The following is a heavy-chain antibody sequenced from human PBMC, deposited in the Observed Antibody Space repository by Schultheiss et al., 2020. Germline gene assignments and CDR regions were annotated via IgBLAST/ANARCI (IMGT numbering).Heavy chain of an antibody. CDR2: IYYSGST. CDR3: ARRGYRNHFDY. Sequence: SETLSLTCTVSGGSVSSGSYYWSWIRQPPGKGLEWIGYIYYSGSTYYNPSLKSRVTISVDTSKNQFSLKLSSVTAADTAVYYCARRGYRNHFDYWGQGTLVTVSS. V-gene: IGHV4-31*03. J-gene: IGHJ4*02. CDR1: GGSVSSGSYY. D-gene: IGHD5-18*01.